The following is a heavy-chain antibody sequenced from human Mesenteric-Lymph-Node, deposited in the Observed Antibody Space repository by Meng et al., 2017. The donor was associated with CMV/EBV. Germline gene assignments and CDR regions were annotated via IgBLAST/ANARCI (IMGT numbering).Heavy chain of an antibody. CDR2: MAYDGSVK. CDR1: GFTFRSHR. Sequence: GESLKISCAASGFTFRSHRMHWVRQPPGKGPEGVAFMAYDGSVKYYADSVKGRFIISRDNSKNTVYLQMNSLRSDDTAVYYCVKDRYCSDKSCFLGSFSFDVWGHGTMVTVSS. CDR3: VKDRYCSDKSCFLGSFSFDV. V-gene: IGHV3-30*02. D-gene: IGHD2-15*01. J-gene: IGHJ3*01.